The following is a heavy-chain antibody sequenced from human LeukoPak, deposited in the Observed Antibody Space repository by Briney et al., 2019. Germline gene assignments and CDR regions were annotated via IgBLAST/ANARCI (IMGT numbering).Heavy chain of an antibody. D-gene: IGHD1-26*01. CDR2: ISSSSSYL. CDR1: GFTLSSHS. V-gene: IGHV3-21*01. J-gene: IGHJ5*01. Sequence: PGGSLRLSCAVSGFTLSSHSINWVRQAPGKGLEWVSGISSSSSYLYYTDSVKGRFTVSRDNAKNSLYLQMNSLRAEDTAVYYCARAYSWSYNWIDPCGQGTLVTVSS. CDR3: ARAYSWSYNWIDP.